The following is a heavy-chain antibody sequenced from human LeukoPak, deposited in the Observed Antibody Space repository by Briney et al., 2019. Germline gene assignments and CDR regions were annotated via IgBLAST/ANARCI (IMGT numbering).Heavy chain of an antibody. D-gene: IGHD3-10*01. CDR3: ARDVRGSGNYGWFDP. Sequence: GGSLRLSCAASGFSFSSYAMTWVRQAPGEGLEWEWVSSISTSGAYTYYADSVRGRFTISRDNSKNTLYLQLNSLRADDTATYYCARDVRGSGNYGWFDPWGQGTLVTASS. V-gene: IGHV3-23*01. CDR2: ISTSGAYT. J-gene: IGHJ5*02. CDR1: GFSFSSYA.